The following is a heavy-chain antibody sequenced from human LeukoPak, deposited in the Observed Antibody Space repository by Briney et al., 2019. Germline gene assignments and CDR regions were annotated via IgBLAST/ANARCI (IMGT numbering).Heavy chain of an antibody. V-gene: IGHV3-21*01. Sequence: ETLSLTCTVSGGSISSSSYYWGWIRQAPGKGLEWVSSITSSSNYIYYADSVKGRFTISRDNAKNSLFLQMNSLRAEDTAVYYCARDAYSSSSFDYWGQGTLVTVSS. CDR1: GGSISSSS. CDR3: ARDAYSSSSFDY. D-gene: IGHD3-22*01. J-gene: IGHJ4*02. CDR2: ITSSSNYI.